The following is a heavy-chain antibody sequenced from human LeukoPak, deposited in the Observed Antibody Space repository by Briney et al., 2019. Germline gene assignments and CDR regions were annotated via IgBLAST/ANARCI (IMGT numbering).Heavy chain of an antibody. D-gene: IGHD3-16*01. Sequence: ASVKVSCKASGYIFTSYGISWVRQAPGQGLEWMGWISVYNGNTKYAQKLQGRVTMTTDTPTSTAYMELRSLRSDDTAVYYCVTGGITGKYWGQGTLVTVSS. J-gene: IGHJ4*02. CDR2: ISVYNGNT. V-gene: IGHV1-18*01. CDR1: GYIFTSYG. CDR3: VTGGITGKY.